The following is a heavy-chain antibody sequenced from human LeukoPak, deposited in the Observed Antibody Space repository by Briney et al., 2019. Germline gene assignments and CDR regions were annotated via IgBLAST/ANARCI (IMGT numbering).Heavy chain of an antibody. D-gene: IGHD6-6*01. J-gene: IGHJ4*02. V-gene: IGHV4-59*03. CDR1: GDSINNYY. Sequence: SETLSLTCTVSGDSINNYYWSWIRQPPGKGLEWIGYMYYNGSPNYNPSLKSRVTISVDRSKKQFSLKLTSVTAADTAVYYCAGQTIAARHRGYYFDYWGQGTLVTVS. CDR2: MYYNGSP. CDR3: AGQTIAARHRGYYFDY.